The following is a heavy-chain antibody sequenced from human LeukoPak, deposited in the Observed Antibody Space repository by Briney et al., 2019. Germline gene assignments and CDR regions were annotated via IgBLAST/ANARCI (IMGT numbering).Heavy chain of an antibody. Sequence: GGSLRLSCAAPGFTFSSYAMHWVRQAPGKGLEWVAVISYDGSNKYYADSVKGRFTISRDNSKNTLYLQMNSLRAEDTAVYYCARASYYYDSTPLGYWGQGTLVTVSS. CDR3: ARASYYYDSTPLGY. CDR2: ISYDGSNK. D-gene: IGHD3-22*01. CDR1: GFTFSSYA. V-gene: IGHV3-30*04. J-gene: IGHJ4*02.